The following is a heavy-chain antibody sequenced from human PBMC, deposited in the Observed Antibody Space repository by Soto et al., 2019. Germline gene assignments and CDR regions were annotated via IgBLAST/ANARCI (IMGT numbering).Heavy chain of an antibody. CDR1: GYSIISGYY. CDR2: IYYTRST. V-gene: IGHV4-38-2*01. CDR3: AGSHNYFDSRGYVFDF. D-gene: IGHD3-22*01. Sequence: SETLSLTCVVSGYSIISGYYWGWVRQPPGKGLEWIGRIYYTRSTDYNPSLKGRVTISVDTSKNQFSLKLSSVTAADTALYYCAGSHNYFDSRGYVFDFWGQGAMVTVSS. J-gene: IGHJ3*01.